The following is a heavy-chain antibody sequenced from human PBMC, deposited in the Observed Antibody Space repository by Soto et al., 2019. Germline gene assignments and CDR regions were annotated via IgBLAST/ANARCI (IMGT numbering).Heavy chain of an antibody. D-gene: IGHD1-1*01. CDR1: GFTFSSYS. J-gene: IGHJ6*02. CDR2: ISSSSSYI. V-gene: IGHV3-21*01. CDR3: ARDGQRNTNYYYYGMDV. Sequence: PVGSLRLSCAASGFTFSSYSMNWVRQAPGKGLEWVSSISSSSSYIYYADSVKGRFTISRDNAKNSLYLQMNSLRAEDTAVYYCARDGQRNTNYYYYGMDVWGQGTTVTVSS.